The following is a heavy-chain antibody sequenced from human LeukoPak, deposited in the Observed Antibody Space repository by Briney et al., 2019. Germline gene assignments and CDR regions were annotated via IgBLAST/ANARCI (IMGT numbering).Heavy chain of an antibody. J-gene: IGHJ4*02. V-gene: IGHV3-20*04. CDR1: GFTFDDYG. CDR2: INWNGGCT. CDR3: ARDGIYSSSWYSPSDY. D-gene: IGHD6-13*01. Sequence: GGSLRLSCAASGFTFDDYGMSWVRQAPGKGLEWVSGINWNGGCTGYADSVKGRFTISRDNAKNSLYLQMNSLRAEDTALYYCARDGIYSSSWYSPSDYWGQGTLVTVSS.